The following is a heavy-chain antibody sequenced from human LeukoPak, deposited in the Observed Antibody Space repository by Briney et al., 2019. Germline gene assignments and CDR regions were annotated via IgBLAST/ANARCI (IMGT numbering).Heavy chain of an antibody. V-gene: IGHV3-9*01. CDR3: AKGQRNDVVNWFDP. CDR2: ISWNSGSI. D-gene: IGHD1-1*01. J-gene: IGHJ5*02. Sequence: PGRSLRLSCAASGFTFDDYAMHWVRQAPGKGLEWVSGISWNSGSIGYADSVKGRFTISRDNAKNSLYLQMNSLRAKDTALYYCAKGQRNDVVNWFDPWGQGTLVTVSS. CDR1: GFTFDDYA.